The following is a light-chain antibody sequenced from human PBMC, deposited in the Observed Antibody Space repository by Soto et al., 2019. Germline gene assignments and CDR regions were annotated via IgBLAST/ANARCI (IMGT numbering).Light chain of an antibody. CDR2: TNN. CDR1: SSSIGSNL. Sequence: QSVLTQPPSASGTPGQRVTISCSGSSSSIGSNLVYWYQQLPGTAPKLLIYTNNQRPSGVPDRFSGSKSGTSASLAISGLRSEDEADYYCAALDDRLSVMVFGGGTKLTVL. CDR3: AALDDRLSVMV. V-gene: IGLV1-47*02. J-gene: IGLJ2*01.